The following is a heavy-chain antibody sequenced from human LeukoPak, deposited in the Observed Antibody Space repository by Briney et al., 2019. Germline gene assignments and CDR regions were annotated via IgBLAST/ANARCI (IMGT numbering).Heavy chain of an antibody. J-gene: IGHJ4*02. CDR1: GFTFSIYA. V-gene: IGHV3-23*01. CDR2: ISGGGGST. CDR3: AGGMVAAAGPTGGGFDY. Sequence: GGSLRLSCAASGFTFSIYAMSWVRQVPGKGLEWVSTISGGGGSTYYADPVKGRFTISRDNSKNTLYLQMNSLRAEDAAVYYCAGGMVAAAGPTGGGFDYWGQGTLVTVSS. D-gene: IGHD6-13*01.